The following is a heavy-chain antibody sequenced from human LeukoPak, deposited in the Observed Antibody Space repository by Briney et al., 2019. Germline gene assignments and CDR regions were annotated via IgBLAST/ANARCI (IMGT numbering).Heavy chain of an antibody. D-gene: IGHD3-16*01. CDR1: GFTFSSYS. CDR3: AKASLRFGELLCIDY. CDR2: ISSSSSTI. V-gene: IGHV3-48*01. J-gene: IGHJ4*02. Sequence: GGSLRLSCAASGFTFSSYSRNWVRQAPGEGLEWISYISSSSSTIYYADSVKGRFTISRDNAKNSLYLQMNSLRAEDTALYYCAKASLRFGELLCIDYWGPRTLVTVSS.